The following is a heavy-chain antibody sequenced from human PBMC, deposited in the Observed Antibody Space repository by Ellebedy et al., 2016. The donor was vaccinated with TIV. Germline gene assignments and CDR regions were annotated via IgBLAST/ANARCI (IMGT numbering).Heavy chain of an antibody. CDR1: GFTFIDYA. Sequence: GGSLRLXXAASGFTFIDYAINWVRQSPGKGLEWVSSINGRGDRTYYADSVKGRFTISRDNSKNVIYLQMNGLRVEDTAMYYCAKPARTDATDYWGQGTLVTVSS. CDR3: AKPARTDATDY. CDR2: INGRGDRT. D-gene: IGHD4-17*01. J-gene: IGHJ4*02. V-gene: IGHV3-23*01.